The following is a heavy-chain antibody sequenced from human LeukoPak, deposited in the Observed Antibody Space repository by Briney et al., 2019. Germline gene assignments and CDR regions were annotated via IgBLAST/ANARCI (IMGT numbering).Heavy chain of an antibody. V-gene: IGHV1-18*01. D-gene: IGHD2-21*02. J-gene: IGHJ3*02. CDR3: ARGGDCGGDCHDAFDI. CDR1: GYTFTSYG. Sequence: ASVKVSCKVSGYTFTSYGISWVRQAPGQGLEWMGWISAYNGNTNYAQKLQGRVTMTTDTSTSTAYMELSSLRSEDTAVYYCARGGDCGGDCHDAFDIWGQGTMVTVSS. CDR2: ISAYNGNT.